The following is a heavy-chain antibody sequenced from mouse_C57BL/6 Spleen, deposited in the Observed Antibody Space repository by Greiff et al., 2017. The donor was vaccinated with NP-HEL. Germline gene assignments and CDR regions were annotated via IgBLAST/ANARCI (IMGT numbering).Heavy chain of an antibody. CDR2: ISSGSSTI. J-gene: IGHJ2*01. CDR1: GFTFSDYG. Sequence: EVMLVESGGGLVKPGGSLKLSCAASGFTFSDYGMHWVRQAPEKGLEWVAYISSGSSTIYYADTVKGRFTISRDNAKNTLFLHMTSLRAEDTAMYYCARDYRAFDYWGQGTTLTVSS. V-gene: IGHV5-17*01. D-gene: IGHD2-13*01. CDR3: ARDYRAFDY.